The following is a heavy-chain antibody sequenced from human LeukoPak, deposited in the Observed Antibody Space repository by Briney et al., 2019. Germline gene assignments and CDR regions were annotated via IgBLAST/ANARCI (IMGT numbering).Heavy chain of an antibody. V-gene: IGHV3-23*01. D-gene: IGHD6-13*01. CDR3: AKDRKQQLVGSLDY. Sequence: GGSLRLSCAASGFTFSSYAMSWVRQAPGKGLEWVSAISGSGGSTYYADSVKGRFTISRDNSKDTLYLQMNSLRAEDTAVYYCAKDRKQQLVGSLDYWGQGTLVTVSS. CDR1: GFTFSSYA. J-gene: IGHJ4*02. CDR2: ISGSGGST.